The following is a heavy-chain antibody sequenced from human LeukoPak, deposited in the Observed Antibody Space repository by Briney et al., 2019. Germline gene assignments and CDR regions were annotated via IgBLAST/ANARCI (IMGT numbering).Heavy chain of an antibody. Sequence: PGGSLRLSCAASGFTFFSYTTNWVRQAPGKGLEWVSSISSSSSYIYYADSVKGRFTISRDNAKNSLYLQMNSLRAEDTAVYYCASQQWLVSTFDIWGQGTMVTVSS. CDR1: GFTFFSYT. D-gene: IGHD6-19*01. CDR2: ISSSSSYI. CDR3: ASQQWLVSTFDI. V-gene: IGHV3-21*01. J-gene: IGHJ3*02.